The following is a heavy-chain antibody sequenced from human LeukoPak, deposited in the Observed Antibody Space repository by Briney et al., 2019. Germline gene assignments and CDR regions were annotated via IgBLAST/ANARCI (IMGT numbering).Heavy chain of an antibody. V-gene: IGHV1-8*01. Sequence: ASVKVSRKAPGYTFTSYDINWVRQATGQGLEWMGWMNPNSGNTGYAQKFQGRVTMTRNTSISTAYMELSSLRSEDTAVYYCARFKTALGYYYYYYGMDVWGQGTTVTVSS. J-gene: IGHJ6*02. CDR2: MNPNSGNT. CDR3: ARFKTALGYYYYYYGMDV. CDR1: GYTFTSYD. D-gene: IGHD5-18*01.